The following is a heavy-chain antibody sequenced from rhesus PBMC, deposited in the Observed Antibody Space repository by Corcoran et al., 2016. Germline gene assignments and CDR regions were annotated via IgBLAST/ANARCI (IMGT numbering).Heavy chain of an antibody. CDR2: INGNSGST. D-gene: IGHD3-3*01. CDR1: GGSFSSYW. Sequence: QVQLQESGPGLVKPSETLSLTCAVSGGSFSSYWWSWIRQPPGKGMEWIGEINGNSGSTNYNTALKSRVTILKDAYKNQFSLKLSAVTAADTAVYYCASPRTVGQIDYWGQGVLVTVSS. V-gene: IGHV4-80*01. J-gene: IGHJ4*01. CDR3: ASPRTVGQIDY.